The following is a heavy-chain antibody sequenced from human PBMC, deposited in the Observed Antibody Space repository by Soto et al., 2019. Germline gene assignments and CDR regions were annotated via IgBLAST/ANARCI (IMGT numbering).Heavy chain of an antibody. V-gene: IGHV4-34*01. CDR1: GGSFSGYY. CDR2: INHSGST. Sequence: SETLSLTCAVYGGSFSGYYWSWIRQPPGKRLEWIGEINHSGSTNYNPSLKSRVTISVDTSKSQFSLKLSSVTAADTAVYYCARERYTYYYYYMDVWGKGTTVTVSS. J-gene: IGHJ6*03. D-gene: IGHD1-26*01. CDR3: ARERYTYYYYYMDV.